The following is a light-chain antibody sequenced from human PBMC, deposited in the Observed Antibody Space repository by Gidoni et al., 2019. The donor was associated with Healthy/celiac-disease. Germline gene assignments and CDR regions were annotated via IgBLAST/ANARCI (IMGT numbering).Light chain of an antibody. J-gene: IGKJ2*01. CDR1: QSISSW. V-gene: IGKV1-5*01. CDR2: DSS. Sequence: DIQMTHSPSTLSASVGDRVTITCRASQSISSWFAWDQQKPGKAPKLLIYDSSSLESGVPSRFSGSGSGTEFNLTIRSLQPDDFATYYCQQYNSYSPYTFGQGTKLEIK. CDR3: QQYNSYSPYT.